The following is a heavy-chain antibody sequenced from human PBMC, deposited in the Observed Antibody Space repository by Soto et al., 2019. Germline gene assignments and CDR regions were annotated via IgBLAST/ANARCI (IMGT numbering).Heavy chain of an antibody. CDR3: AKDGVLLCFGELFPANNWFDP. Sequence: GGSLRLSCAASGFTFSSYGMHWVRQAPGKGLEWVAVISYDGSNKYYADSVKGRFTISRDNSKNTLYLQMNSLRAEDTAVYYCAKDGVLLCFGELFPANNWFDPWGQGTLVTVSS. D-gene: IGHD3-10*01. J-gene: IGHJ5*02. V-gene: IGHV3-30*18. CDR1: GFTFSSYG. CDR2: ISYDGSNK.